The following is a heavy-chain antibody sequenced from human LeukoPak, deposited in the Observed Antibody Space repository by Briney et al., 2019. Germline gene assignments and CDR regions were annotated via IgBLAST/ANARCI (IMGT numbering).Heavy chain of an antibody. D-gene: IGHD3-10*01. CDR3: ARDLGGVVVRGVNNWFDP. Sequence: SETLSLTCTVSGGSISSYYWSWIRQPAGKGLEWIGRIYTSGSTNYNPSLKSRVTMSVDTSKNQFSLKLSSVTAADTAVYYCARDLGGVVVRGVNNWFDPWGQGTLVTVSS. J-gene: IGHJ5*02. V-gene: IGHV4-4*07. CDR1: GGSISSYY. CDR2: IYTSGST.